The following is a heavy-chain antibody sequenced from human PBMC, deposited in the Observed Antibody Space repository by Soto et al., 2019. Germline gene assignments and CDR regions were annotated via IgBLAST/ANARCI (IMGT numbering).Heavy chain of an antibody. J-gene: IGHJ5*02. D-gene: IGHD3-3*01. CDR1: GASVNSENYY. Sequence: SETLSLTCTVSGASVNSENYYWSWIRQPPGKGLEWIGYVYYSGSTNYNPSLKSRATISLDTYKNQFSLKVTSMTSADTAFYYCARGVLRFLQWFAPWGQGTLVTVSS. CDR3: ARGVLRFLQWFAP. V-gene: IGHV4-61*01. CDR2: VYYSGST.